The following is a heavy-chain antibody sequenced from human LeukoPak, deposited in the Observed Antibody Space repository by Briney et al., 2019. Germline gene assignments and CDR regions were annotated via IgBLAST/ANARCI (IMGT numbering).Heavy chain of an antibody. J-gene: IGHJ3*02. CDR1: GGTFSSYA. D-gene: IGHD1-26*01. V-gene: IGHV1-69*04. CDR3: ARDGGSYFFAAFDI. Sequence: SVKVSCKASGGTFSSYAISWVRQAPGQGLEWMGRIIPILGIANYAQKFQGRVTITADKSTSTAYMELSSLRSEDTAVYYCARDGGSYFFAAFDIWGQGTMVTVSS. CDR2: IIPILGIA.